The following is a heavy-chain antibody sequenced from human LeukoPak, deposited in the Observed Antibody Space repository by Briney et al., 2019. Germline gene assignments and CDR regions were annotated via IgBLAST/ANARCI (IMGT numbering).Heavy chain of an antibody. J-gene: IGHJ4*02. Sequence: GGSLRLSCAASGFTFSSYAMSWVRQAPGKGLEWVSAISGSGGSTYYADSVKGRFTISRDNSKNTLYLQMNSLRAEDTAVYYCAKDLIDWGGGNYFDYWGQGTLVTVSS. V-gene: IGHV3-23*01. CDR2: ISGSGGST. CDR1: GFTFSSYA. D-gene: IGHD7-27*01. CDR3: AKDLIDWGGGNYFDY.